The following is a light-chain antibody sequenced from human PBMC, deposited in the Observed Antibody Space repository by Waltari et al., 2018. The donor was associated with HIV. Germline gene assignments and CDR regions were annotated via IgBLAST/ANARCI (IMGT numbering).Light chain of an antibody. V-gene: IGLV3-19*01. CDR1: SLRTYY. CDR2: GKN. J-gene: IGLJ2*01. CDR3: NSRDCPYVG. Sequence: SSELTQDPAVSVALGQTVRITCQGDSLRTYYTSWYQQKPGQAPVLVIYGKNSRPSGIPDRFSGASSGKTASLTITGAQAEDESGYYCNSRDCPYVGFGGGTKLTVL.